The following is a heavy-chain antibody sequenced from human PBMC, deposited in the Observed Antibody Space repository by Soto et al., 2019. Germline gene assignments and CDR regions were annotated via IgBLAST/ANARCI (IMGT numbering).Heavy chain of an antibody. Sequence: PGGSLRLSCAVSGLTFSDYYMSWIRQAPGKGLEWVSYISSSGSTIYYADSVKGRFTISRDNAKNSLYLQMNSLRAEDTAVYYCARAWGDIVVVPAAPDYWGQGTLVTVSS. J-gene: IGHJ4*02. V-gene: IGHV3-11*01. D-gene: IGHD2-2*01. CDR3: ARAWGDIVVVPAAPDY. CDR1: GLTFSDYY. CDR2: ISSSGSTI.